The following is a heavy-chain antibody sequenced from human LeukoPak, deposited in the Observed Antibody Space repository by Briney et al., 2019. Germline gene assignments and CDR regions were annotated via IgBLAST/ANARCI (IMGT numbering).Heavy chain of an antibody. CDR2: TYYDASP. D-gene: IGHD5-24*01. J-gene: IGHJ5*01. Sequence: SETLSLTCTVSGGSISSGGYYWSWIRQPPGMGLEWIGNTYYDASPNHNPSLRSRVTISLDASKNHFSLNLRSVTAADTAVYYCARLRRRDGYNLISDWFDSWGQGTLVTVSS. CDR1: GGSISSGGYY. V-gene: IGHV4-61*03. CDR3: ARLRRRDGYNLISDWFDS.